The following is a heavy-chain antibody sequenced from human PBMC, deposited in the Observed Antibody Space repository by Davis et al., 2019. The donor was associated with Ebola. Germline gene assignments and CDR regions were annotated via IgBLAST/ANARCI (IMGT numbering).Heavy chain of an antibody. CDR2: INPNSGAT. CDR1: GFTFTDYF. CDR3: ARGADYGGAFDI. J-gene: IGHJ3*02. Sequence: AASVKVSCKASGFTFTDYFIHWVRQAPGQGLQWMGRINPNSGATNYAQDFQDRVTMTRDTSIDTAYMELTSLRSDDTAVYYCARGADYGGAFDIWGQGTMVTVSS. D-gene: IGHD4-23*01. V-gene: IGHV1-2*06.